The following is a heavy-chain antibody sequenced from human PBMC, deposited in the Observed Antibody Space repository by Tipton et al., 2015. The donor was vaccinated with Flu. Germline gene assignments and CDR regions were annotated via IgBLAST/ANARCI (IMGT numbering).Heavy chain of an antibody. Sequence: TLSLTCTVSGGSISSGGYYWSWIRQHPGKGLEWIGYIYYSGSTYYNPSLKSRVTISVDTSKNQFSLKLSSVTAADTAVYYCARGAYDFWSGYPTHYFDYWGHGTLVTASS. CDR3: ARGAYDFWSGYPTHYFDY. V-gene: IGHV4-31*03. CDR2: IYYSGST. D-gene: IGHD3-3*01. J-gene: IGHJ4*01. CDR1: GGSISSGGYY.